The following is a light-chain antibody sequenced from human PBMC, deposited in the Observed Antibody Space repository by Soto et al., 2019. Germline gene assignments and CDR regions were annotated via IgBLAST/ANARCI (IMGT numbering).Light chain of an antibody. CDR3: VRYGDSPPPYT. V-gene: IGKV3-20*01. CDR2: GAS. CDR1: QSVSSRN. J-gene: IGKJ2*01. Sequence: EVVLTQSPGTVSLSPGDRATLSCRASQSVSSRNLAWYRQKPGQAPSLPIFGASNRATGIPDRFSGSGSGTDFTLTISRLEPEGCGVYDCVRYGDSPPPYTFGQGTTLEIK.